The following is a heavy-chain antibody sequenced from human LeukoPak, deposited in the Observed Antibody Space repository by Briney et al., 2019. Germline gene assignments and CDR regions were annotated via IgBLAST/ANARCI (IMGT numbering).Heavy chain of an antibody. CDR1: GFAFSNSW. D-gene: IGHD1-26*01. CDR3: ARDLTGGDY. CDR2: INSDGSST. V-gene: IGHV3-74*01. J-gene: IGHJ4*02. Sequence: PGGSLRLSCAASGFAFSNSWMHWVRQAPGKGLVWVSHINSDGSSTTYADSVKGRFTISRDNAKNSLYLQMNSLRAEDTAVYYCARDLTGGDYWGQGTLVTVSS.